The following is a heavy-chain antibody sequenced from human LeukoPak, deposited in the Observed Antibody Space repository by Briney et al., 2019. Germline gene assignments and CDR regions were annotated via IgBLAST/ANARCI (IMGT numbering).Heavy chain of an antibody. CDR1: GGSFGGYY. V-gene: IGHV4-34*01. D-gene: IGHD2-2*02. CDR2: INHSGST. Sequence: PSETLSLTCAVYGGSFGGYYWSWIRQPPGKGLEWIGEINHSGSTNYNPSLKSRVTISVDTSKNQFSLKLSSVTAADTAVYYCARGTNTSFFDYWGQGTLVTVSS. CDR3: ARGTNTSFFDY. J-gene: IGHJ4*02.